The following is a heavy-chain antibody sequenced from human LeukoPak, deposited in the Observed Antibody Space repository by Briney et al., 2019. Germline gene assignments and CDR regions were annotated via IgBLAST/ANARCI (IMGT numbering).Heavy chain of an antibody. CDR3: ARARSSSGYYP. CDR2: ISNNGGST. CDR1: GFTFSSYA. J-gene: IGHJ5*02. Sequence: GSLRLSCAASGFTFSSYAMHWVRQAPGKGLEYVSAISNNGGSTYYANSVKGRFTISRDNSKNTLYLQMGSLRAEDMAVYYCARARSSSGYYPWGQGTLVTVSS. V-gene: IGHV3-64*01. D-gene: IGHD3-22*01.